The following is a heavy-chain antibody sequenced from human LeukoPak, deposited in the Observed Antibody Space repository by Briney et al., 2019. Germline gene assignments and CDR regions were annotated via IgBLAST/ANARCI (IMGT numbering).Heavy chain of an antibody. D-gene: IGHD5-12*01. CDR1: GYTFTSYG. CDR3: ARDSGYDTWAPTYYYYGMDV. J-gene: IGHJ6*02. Sequence: GASVKVSCKASGYTFTSYGISWVRQAPGQGLEWMGWISAYNGNTNYAQKLQGRVTMTTDTSTSTAYMELRSLRSDDTAVYYCARDSGYDTWAPTYYYYGMDVWGQGTTVTVSS. V-gene: IGHV1-18*01. CDR2: ISAYNGNT.